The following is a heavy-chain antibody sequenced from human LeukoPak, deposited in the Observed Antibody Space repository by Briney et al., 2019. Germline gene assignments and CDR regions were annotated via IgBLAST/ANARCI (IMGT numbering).Heavy chain of an antibody. CDR3: ATTMVRGVIASRSTIDY. CDR1: GFTSSSYA. J-gene: IGHJ4*02. CDR2: ISGGGGST. D-gene: IGHD3-10*01. Sequence: GGSLRLSCAASGFTSSSYAMSWVRQAPGKGLEWVSSISGGGGSTYYADSVKGRFTISRDNSKNTLYLQMNSLRAEDTAVYYCATTMVRGVIASRSTIDYWGQGTLVTVSS. V-gene: IGHV3-23*01.